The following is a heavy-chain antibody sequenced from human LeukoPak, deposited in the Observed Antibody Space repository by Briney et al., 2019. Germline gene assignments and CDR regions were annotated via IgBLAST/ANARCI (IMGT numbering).Heavy chain of an antibody. D-gene: IGHD3-3*01. CDR3: ARGTRRFLEWLPHYYFDY. V-gene: IGHV1-2*04. CDR1: GYTFTGYY. J-gene: IGHJ4*02. Sequence: APVKVSCTASGYTFTGYYMHWVRQAPGQGLEWMGWINPNSGGTNYAQKFQGWVTMTRDTSISTAYMELSRLRSDDTAVYYCARGTRRFLEWLPHYYFDYWGQGTLVTVSS. CDR2: INPNSGGT.